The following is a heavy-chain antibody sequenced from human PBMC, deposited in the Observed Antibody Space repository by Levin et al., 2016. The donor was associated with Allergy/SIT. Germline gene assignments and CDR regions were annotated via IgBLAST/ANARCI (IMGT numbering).Heavy chain of an antibody. V-gene: IGHV1-69*01. D-gene: IGHD2-15*01. CDR2: IIPIFGTA. J-gene: IGHJ6*02. CDR3: ARVGGVYCSGGSCYSYYYYGMDV. Sequence: WVRQAPGQGLEWMGGIIPIFGTANYAQKFQGRVTITADESTSTAYMELSSLRSEDTAVYYCARVGGVYCSGGSCYSYYYYGMDVWGQGTTVTVSS.